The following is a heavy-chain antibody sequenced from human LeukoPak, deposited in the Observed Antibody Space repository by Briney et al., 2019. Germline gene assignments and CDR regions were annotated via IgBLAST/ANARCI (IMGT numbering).Heavy chain of an antibody. CDR1: GYTFTDSY. CDR3: ARRGYSHAPDY. D-gene: IGHD5-18*01. J-gene: IGHJ4*02. Sequence: ASVKVSCKASGYTFTDSYILWVRQAPGQGLECIGWINPNNGGTDYAQRFQGRVTMTRDTSISTAYMELSGLKSDDTAVYFCARRGYSHAPDYWGQGTLVTVSS. CDR2: INPNNGGT. V-gene: IGHV1-2*02.